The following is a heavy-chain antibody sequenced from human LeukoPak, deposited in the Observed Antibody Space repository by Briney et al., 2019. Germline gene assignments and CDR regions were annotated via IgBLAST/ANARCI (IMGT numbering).Heavy chain of an antibody. D-gene: IGHD2-8*01. CDR1: GFTFSDYY. V-gene: IGHV3-11*01. CDR3: ARDPPAVSINTYA. J-gene: IGHJ4*02. CDR2: ISSGGSTI. Sequence: SGGSLRLSCAVSGFTFSDYYMSWIRQAPGKGLEWVSYISSGGSTISHADSVKGRFTISRDNAENSLYLQMNSLRAEDTAVYYCARDPPAVSINTYAWGQGTLVTVSS.